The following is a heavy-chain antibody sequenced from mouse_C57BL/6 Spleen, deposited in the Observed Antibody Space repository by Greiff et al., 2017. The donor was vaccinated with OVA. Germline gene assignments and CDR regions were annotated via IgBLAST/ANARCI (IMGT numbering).Heavy chain of an antibody. CDR2: INPSTGGT. CDR3: ARPDGYSYAMDY. CDR1: GYSFTGYY. D-gene: IGHD2-3*01. Sequence: EVQRVESGPELVKPGASVKISCKASGYSFTGYYMNWVKQSPEKSLEWIGEINPSTGGTTYNQKFKAKATLTVDKSSSTAYMQLKSLTSEDSAVYYCARPDGYSYAMDYWGQGTSVTVSS. V-gene: IGHV1-42*01. J-gene: IGHJ4*01.